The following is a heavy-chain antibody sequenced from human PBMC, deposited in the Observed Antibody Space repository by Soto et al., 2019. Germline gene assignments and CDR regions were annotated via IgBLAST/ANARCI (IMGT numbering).Heavy chain of an antibody. D-gene: IGHD2-8*01. CDR1: GASISSSNW. J-gene: IGHJ6*02. Sequence: QVQLQESGPGLVKPSGTLSLTCAVSGASISSSNWWSWVRQPPGKGLEWIGEMYHIGHTNYNPSLESRGTISVDKSKNQFSLRLSSVTAADTAVYYCARRTWGMDVWGQGTTVIVSS. V-gene: IGHV4-4*02. CDR3: ARRTWGMDV. CDR2: MYHIGHT.